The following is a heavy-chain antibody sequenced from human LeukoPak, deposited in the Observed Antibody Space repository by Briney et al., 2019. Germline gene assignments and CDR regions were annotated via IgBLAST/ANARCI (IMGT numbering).Heavy chain of an antibody. D-gene: IGHD2-2*01. V-gene: IGHV3-7*01. CDR2: IKQDGSEK. J-gene: IGHJ4*02. CDR3: AKDRGSSAWFDY. CDR1: GFTFGNYW. Sequence: GGSLRLSCAASGFTFGNYWMSWVRQAPGKGLEWVANIKQDGSEKYYVDSVKGRFSISRDNSKNTLYLQMNSLRAEDTAMYYCAKDRGSSAWFDYWGQGTLVTVSS.